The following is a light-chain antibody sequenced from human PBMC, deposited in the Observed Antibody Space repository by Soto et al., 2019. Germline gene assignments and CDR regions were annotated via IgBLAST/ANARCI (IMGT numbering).Light chain of an antibody. CDR1: QSLXXXXXXXY. J-gene: IGKJ2*01. V-gene: IGKV2-24*01. Sequence: VMTQTPLSSPVTLGQPASISCRSSQSLXXXXXXXYLSWLHQRPGQPPRLLIYMISNRFSGVPDRFSGSGAXTDFTLKISRVEPEDVGVYYCMQATQPYTFGQGTKLEIK. CDR2: MIS. CDR3: MQATQPYT.